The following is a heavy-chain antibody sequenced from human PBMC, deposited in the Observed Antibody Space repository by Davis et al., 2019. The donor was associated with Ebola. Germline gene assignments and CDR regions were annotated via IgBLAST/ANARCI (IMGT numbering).Heavy chain of an antibody. CDR1: GYTFTSYA. V-gene: IGHV7-4-1*02. D-gene: IGHD2-15*01. Sequence: ASVKVSCKASGYTFTSYAMNWVRQAPGQGLEWMGWINTNTGNPTYAQGFTGRFVFSLDTSVSTAYLQISSLKAEDTAVYYCARGGIQLWLAVVVAATHYGMDVWGQGTTVTVSS. CDR2: INTNTGNP. J-gene: IGHJ6*02. CDR3: ARGGIQLWLAVVVAATHYGMDV.